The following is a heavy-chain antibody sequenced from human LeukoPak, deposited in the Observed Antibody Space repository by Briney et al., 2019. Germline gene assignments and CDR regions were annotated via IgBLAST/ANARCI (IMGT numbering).Heavy chain of an antibody. J-gene: IGHJ5*02. Sequence: ASVKVSCKASGGTFISYAISWVRQAPGQGLEWMGGIIPIFGTANYAQKFQGRVTITADESTSTAYMELSSLRSEDTAVYYCASSSTSKRGNWFDPWGQGTLVTVSS. V-gene: IGHV1-69*13. CDR2: IIPIFGTA. D-gene: IGHD2-2*01. CDR1: GGTFISYA. CDR3: ASSSTSKRGNWFDP.